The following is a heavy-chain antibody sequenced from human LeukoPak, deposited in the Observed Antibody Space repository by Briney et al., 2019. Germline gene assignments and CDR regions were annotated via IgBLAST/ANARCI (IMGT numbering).Heavy chain of an antibody. Sequence: GGSLRLSCAASGFTFSSYWMSWVRQAPGKGLEWVANIKQDGSEKYYVDSVKGRFTISRDNAKNSLYLQMNSLRAEDTAVYYCAKDRCSSTSCYNPWTFDYWGQGTLVTVSS. V-gene: IGHV3-7*01. CDR3: AKDRCSSTSCYNPWTFDY. D-gene: IGHD2-2*02. CDR1: GFTFSSYW. CDR2: IKQDGSEK. J-gene: IGHJ4*02.